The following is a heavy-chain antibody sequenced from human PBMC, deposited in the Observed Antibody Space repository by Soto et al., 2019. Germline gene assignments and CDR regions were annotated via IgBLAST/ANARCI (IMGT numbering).Heavy chain of an antibody. Sequence: GGSLRLSCAASGFTVSSNYMSWVRQAPGKGLEWVSVIYSGGSTYYADSVKGRFTISRDNSKNTLYLQMSSLRAEDTAVYYCARGYYDSSGYYPYYFDYWGQGTLVTVSS. V-gene: IGHV3-66*01. CDR2: IYSGGST. CDR3: ARGYYDSSGYYPYYFDY. CDR1: GFTVSSNY. D-gene: IGHD3-22*01. J-gene: IGHJ4*02.